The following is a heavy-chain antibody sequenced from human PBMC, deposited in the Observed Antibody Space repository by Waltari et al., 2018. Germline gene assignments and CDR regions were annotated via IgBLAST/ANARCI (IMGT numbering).Heavy chain of an antibody. V-gene: IGHV4-38-2*02. CDR1: GYSISSGYY. J-gene: IGHJ4*02. CDR2: MYHSGST. D-gene: IGHD3-22*01. Sequence: QVQLQESGPGLVKPSETLSLTCTVSGYSISSGYYWGWIRQPPGKGLEWIGSMYHSGSTYYNPSLKSRVTISVDTSQNQFSLKLSSVTAADTAVYFYARGVEDYYDSSGYYCDYWGQGTLVTVSS. CDR3: ARGVEDYYDSSGYYCDY.